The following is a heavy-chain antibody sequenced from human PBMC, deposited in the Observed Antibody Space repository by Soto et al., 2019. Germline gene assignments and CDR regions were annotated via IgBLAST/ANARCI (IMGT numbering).Heavy chain of an antibody. D-gene: IGHD3-10*01. V-gene: IGHV2-26*02. CDR3: ARRVREFVIPNAWFDP. CDR1: GLSLTNARMG. CDR2: IFSNDDK. J-gene: IGHJ5*02. Sequence: SGPTLVNPTETLTLTCTVSGLSLTNARMGVSCIRQPPGNALEWLPHIFSNDDKSYXTTVXNRLSSSKDTSKRLVVLTMTNTGPVDTAAYDCARRVREFVIPNAWFDPGRRGTFVTVAS.